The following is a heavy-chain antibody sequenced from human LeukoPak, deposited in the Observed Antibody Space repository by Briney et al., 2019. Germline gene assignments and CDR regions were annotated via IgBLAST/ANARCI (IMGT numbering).Heavy chain of an antibody. V-gene: IGHV4-34*01. J-gene: IGHJ4*02. CDR3: ARGLMGSDDYVWGSYRTPYYFDY. CDR2: INHSGST. CDR1: GGSFSGYY. D-gene: IGHD3-16*02. Sequence: PSETLSLTCAVYGGSFSGYYWSWIRQPPGKGLEWIGEINHSGSTNYNPSLKSRVTISVDTSKNQFSLKLSFVTAADTAVYYCARGLMGSDDYVWGSYRTPYYFDYWGQGTLVTVSS.